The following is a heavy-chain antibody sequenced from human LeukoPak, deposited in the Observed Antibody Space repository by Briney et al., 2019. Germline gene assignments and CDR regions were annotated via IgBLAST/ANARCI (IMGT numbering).Heavy chain of an antibody. V-gene: IGHV3-23*01. CDR2: ITGSGGSA. J-gene: IGHJ4*02. CDR1: GFTFTNYA. Sequence: GGSLRLSCAPSGFTFTNYAMSWVRQAPGKGLEWVSSITGSGGSAYYADSVKGRFTISRDNAKNSLYLQMNSLRAEDTAVYYCARVPRVRGVIMRYYFDYWGQGTLVTVSS. CDR3: ARVPRVRGVIMRYYFDY. D-gene: IGHD3-10*01.